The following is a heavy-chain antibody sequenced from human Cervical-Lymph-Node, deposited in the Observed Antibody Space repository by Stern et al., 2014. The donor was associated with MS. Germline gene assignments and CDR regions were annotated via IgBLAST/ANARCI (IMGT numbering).Heavy chain of an antibody. J-gene: IGHJ4*02. V-gene: IGHV4-39*01. CDR1: GGSISSSSYY. D-gene: IGHD6-13*01. Sequence: QLQLQESGPGLVKPSETLSLTCTVSGGSISSSSYYWGCIRQPPGKGLEWIGSIYYSGSTYYNPSLKSRVTMSVDTSKTQFPLKLSSVTAADTAVYYCARLTSGIAANFDYWGQGTLVTVSS. CDR3: ARLTSGIAANFDY. CDR2: IYYSGST.